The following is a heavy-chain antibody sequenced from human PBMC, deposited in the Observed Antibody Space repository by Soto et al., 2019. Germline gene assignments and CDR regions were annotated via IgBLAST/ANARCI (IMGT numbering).Heavy chain of an antibody. CDR2: ISGSGGST. CDR3: AKDFRSGYEGPWESWFDP. V-gene: IGHV3-23*01. D-gene: IGHD5-12*01. CDR1: GFTFSSYT. J-gene: IGHJ5*02. Sequence: GGSLRLSCAASGFTFSSYTMSWVRQAPGKGLEWVSAISGSGGSTYYADSVKGRFTISRDNSKNTLYLQMNSLRAEDTAVYYCAKDFRSGYEGPWESWFDPWGQGTLVTVSS.